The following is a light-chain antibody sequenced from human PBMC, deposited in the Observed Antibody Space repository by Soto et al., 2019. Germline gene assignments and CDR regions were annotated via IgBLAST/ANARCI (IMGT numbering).Light chain of an antibody. V-gene: IGLV7-43*01. CDR1: TGAVTSGYY. J-gene: IGLJ2*01. CDR2: RTS. Sequence: QAVVTQEPSLTVSPGGTVTLTCASSTGAVTSGYYPNWFQQKPGQAPRALIYRTSNKHSRTPARFSGSLLGGKAALTLSGVQPEDEAEYYCLLYYGGAQVFGGGTKVTVL. CDR3: LLYYGGAQV.